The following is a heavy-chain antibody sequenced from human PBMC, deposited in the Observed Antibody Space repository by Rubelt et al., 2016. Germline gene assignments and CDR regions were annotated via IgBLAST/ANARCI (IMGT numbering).Heavy chain of an antibody. J-gene: IGHJ3*02. CDR2: IYYSGST. CDR1: GGSISSGGYY. V-gene: IGHV4-31*03. D-gene: IGHD3-10*01. Sequence: QVQLQESGPGLVKPSQTLSLTCTVSGGSISSGGYYWSWIRQHPGKGLEWIGYIYYSGSTYYTPSLKGRVTISLATSKNQFSLKLSSVTAADTAVYYCARGITMEGAFDIWGQGTMVTVSS. CDR3: ARGITMEGAFDI.